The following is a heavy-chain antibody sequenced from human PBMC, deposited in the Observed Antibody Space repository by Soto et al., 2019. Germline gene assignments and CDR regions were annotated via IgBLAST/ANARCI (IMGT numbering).Heavy chain of an antibody. CDR2: LYIDGSRT. CDR3: ARGAGGYYYMDV. D-gene: IGHD3-10*01. J-gene: IGHJ6*03. CDR1: GFTSSSYW. V-gene: IGHV3-74*01. Sequence: EVQLVESGGGLVQPGGSLRLSCAASGFTSSSYWMHWVRQVPGKGLVWVSRLYIDGSRTSYADSVKGRFTISRDNAKNTLYLQMNSLRAEDTALYYCARGAGGYYYMDVWGKGTTVTVSS.